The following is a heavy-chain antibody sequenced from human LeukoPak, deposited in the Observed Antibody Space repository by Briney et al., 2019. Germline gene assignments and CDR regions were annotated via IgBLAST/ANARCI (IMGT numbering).Heavy chain of an antibody. CDR2: TNTDGSST. D-gene: IGHD3-10*01. Sequence: PGWSLRLSCTASGFTFSDYWMHWVRQAPGKELVWVSRTNTDGSSTTYADSVKGRFTISRDNAKNTVYLEMNSLRAEDTAVYYCARGMTYYYGSGKFDYWGQGSLVTVSS. J-gene: IGHJ4*02. V-gene: IGHV3-74*01. CDR1: GFTFSDYW. CDR3: ARGMTYYYGSGKFDY.